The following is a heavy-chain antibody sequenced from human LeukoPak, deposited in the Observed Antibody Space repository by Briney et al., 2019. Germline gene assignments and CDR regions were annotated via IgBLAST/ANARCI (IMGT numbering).Heavy chain of an antibody. CDR3: ARKEVYDSSTDGLGTFDI. CDR1: GFTFSSYE. CDR2: ISSSGSTI. J-gene: IGHJ3*02. V-gene: IGHV3-48*03. D-gene: IGHD3-22*01. Sequence: AGSLRLSCAASGFTFSSYEMNWVRQAPGKGLEWVSYISSSGSTIYYADSVKGRFTISRDNAKNSLYLQMNSLRAEDTAVYYCARKEVYDSSTDGLGTFDIWGQGTMVTVSS.